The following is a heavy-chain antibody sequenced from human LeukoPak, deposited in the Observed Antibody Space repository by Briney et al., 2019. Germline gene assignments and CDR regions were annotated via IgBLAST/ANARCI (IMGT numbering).Heavy chain of an antibody. CDR1: GSTFTRYY. D-gene: IGHD3-10*01. V-gene: IGHV1-2*02. CDR2: INPNSGST. J-gene: IGHJ5*02. CDR3: ARVGGWGSRSWFDR. Sequence: ASVKVSYTASGSTFTRYYMHWVRQAPGQGRGWMGWINPNSGSTNYAEKVQGRVTMARDTSTSTAYMELSRLRSDDAAVYYCARVGGWGSRSWFDRWGQGTLVTVSS.